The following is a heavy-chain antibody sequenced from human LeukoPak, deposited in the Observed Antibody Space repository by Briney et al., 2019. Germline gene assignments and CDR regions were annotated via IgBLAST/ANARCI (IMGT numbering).Heavy chain of an antibody. CDR1: IGSFSGYH. D-gene: IGHD2-21*01. J-gene: IGHJ4*02. CDR2: IDHSGNT. CDR3: ARQGSISAFDI. Sequence: SETLSLTCAVYIGSFSGYHWSWIRQPPGRGLEWIGEIDHSGNTKYNPSLKSRVTISADTSKNQFSLKLRALSAADTAVYFCARQGSISAFDIWGRGTLVTVSS. V-gene: IGHV4-34*01.